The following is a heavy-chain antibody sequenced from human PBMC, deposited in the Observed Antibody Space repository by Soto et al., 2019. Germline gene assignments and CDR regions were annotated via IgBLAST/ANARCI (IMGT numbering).Heavy chain of an antibody. CDR3: AGNVRSSGSSRWVDS. CDR1: GFTLSNYG. V-gene: IGHV3-33*03. J-gene: IGHJ5*01. D-gene: IGHD3-10*01. Sequence: QVQLVESGGGVVQPGRSLTLSCVASGFTLSNYGMHWVRQAPGKGLEWGAVIWYDGTSTYSADSVKGRFSISNDNSKNTHSLQMRSLRAEDAAVYYCAGNVRSSGSSRWVDSWGQGTLVTVSS. CDR2: IWYDGTST.